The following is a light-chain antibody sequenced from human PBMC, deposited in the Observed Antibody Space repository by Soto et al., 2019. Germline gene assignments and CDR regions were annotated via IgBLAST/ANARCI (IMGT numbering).Light chain of an antibody. J-gene: IGKJ1*01. CDR2: GAS. CDR1: QSVSSSN. CDR3: QQYNNWPPWT. V-gene: IGKV3-15*01. Sequence: EIVLTQSPGTLSLSPGERATLSCRASQSVSSSNLAWYQQKPGQAPRLLIYGASIRATGIPARFSGSASGTVFTLNISSLQSEDFALYYCQQYNNWPPWTFGQGTKVDIK.